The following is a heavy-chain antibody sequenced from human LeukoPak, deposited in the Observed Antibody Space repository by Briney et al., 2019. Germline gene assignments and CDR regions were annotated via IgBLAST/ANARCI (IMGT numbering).Heavy chain of an antibody. CDR2: ISGSGGST. CDR1: GFTFSSYA. V-gene: IGHV3-23*01. Sequence: GGPLRLSCAASGFTFSSYAMSWVRQAPGKGLEWVSAISGSGGSTYYADSVKGRFTISRDNAKNSLFLQVDILKTEDTALYYCVRSPGGTVFDYWGQGTLIAVSS. CDR3: VRSPGGTVFDY. D-gene: IGHD1-14*01. J-gene: IGHJ4*02.